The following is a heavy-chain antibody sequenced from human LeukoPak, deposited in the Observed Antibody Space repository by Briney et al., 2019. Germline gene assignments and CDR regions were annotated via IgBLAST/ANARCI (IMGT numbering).Heavy chain of an antibody. CDR1: GYTFSNYD. CDR3: ARGLLDGYNYIAVFDT. V-gene: IGHV1-8*03. J-gene: IGHJ3*02. Sequence: ASVKVSCKAAGYTFSNYDINWVRQASGQGLEWMGCMNPNSGNTVYAQKFQGRVTITRNTSITTAYMELSSLRSEDTAVYFCARGLLDGYNYIAVFDTWGQGTMVTVSS. CDR2: MNPNSGNT. D-gene: IGHD5-24*01.